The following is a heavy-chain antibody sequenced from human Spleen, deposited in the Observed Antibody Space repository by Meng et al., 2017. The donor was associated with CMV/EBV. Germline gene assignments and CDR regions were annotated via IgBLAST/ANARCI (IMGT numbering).Heavy chain of an antibody. CDR2: ISGSGGST. CDR3: AKAVVSVYYYYGMDV. D-gene: IGHD2-15*01. V-gene: IGHV3-23*01. J-gene: IGHJ6*02. CDR1: GFTFSSYA. Sequence: GGSLRLSCAASGFTFSSYAMSWVRQAPGKGLEWVSAISGSGGSTYYADSVKGRFTISRDNSKNTLYLQMNSLRAEDTAVYYCAKAVVSVYYYYGMDVWGHGTTVTVSS.